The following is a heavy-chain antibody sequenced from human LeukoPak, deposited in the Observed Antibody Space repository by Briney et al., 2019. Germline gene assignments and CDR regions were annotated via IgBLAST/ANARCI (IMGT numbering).Heavy chain of an antibody. CDR2: IYSGGST. J-gene: IGHJ6*02. Sequence: PGGSLRLSCAASGFTVSSNYMSWVRQAPGKGLEWVSVIYSGGSTYYADSVKGRFTISRDNPKNTLYLQMNSLRAEDTAVYYCARDRYYYGMDVWGQGTTVTVSS. CDR1: GFTVSSNY. CDR3: ARDRYYYGMDV. V-gene: IGHV3-66*01.